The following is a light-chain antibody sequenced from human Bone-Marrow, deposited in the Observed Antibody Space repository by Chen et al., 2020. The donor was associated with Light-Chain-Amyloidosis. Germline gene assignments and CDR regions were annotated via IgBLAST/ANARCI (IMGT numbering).Light chain of an antibody. V-gene: IGLV3-21*02. Sequence: SYVLTPPPSVSVAPGQAARSTCGGNNLGKKSVHWYQHKPGQAPVLVINDDDERPSGIPERFSGSKSGNTATLTISRVEAGDEADYYCQVRDDSSDHWVFGGGTKLTVL. CDR2: DDD. CDR1: NLGKKS. CDR3: QVRDDSSDHWV. J-gene: IGLJ3*02.